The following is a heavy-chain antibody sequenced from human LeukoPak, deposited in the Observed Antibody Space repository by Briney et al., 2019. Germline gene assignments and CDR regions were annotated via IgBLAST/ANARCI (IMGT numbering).Heavy chain of an antibody. CDR3: ARDLGEQTNWFDP. D-gene: IGHD3-10*01. CDR1: GGSISSGDYY. V-gene: IGHV4-30-4*01. Sequence: SQTLSLTCTVSGGSISSGDYYWSWNRQPPGKGLEWIGYIYYSGSTYYNPSLKSRVTISVDTSKNQFSLKLSSVTAADTAVYYCARDLGEQTNWFDPWGQGTLVTVSS. CDR2: IYYSGST. J-gene: IGHJ5*02.